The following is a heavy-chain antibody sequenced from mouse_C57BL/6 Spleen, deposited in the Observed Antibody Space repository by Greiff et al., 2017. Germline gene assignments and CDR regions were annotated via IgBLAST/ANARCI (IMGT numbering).Heavy chain of an antibody. CDR1: GYTFTDYE. J-gene: IGHJ1*03. D-gene: IGHD1-1*01. CDR3: TSPYYYGSPSWYFDV. CDR2: IDPETGGT. V-gene: IGHV1-15*01. Sequence: QVQLQQSGAELVRPGASVTLSCKASGYTFTDYEMHWVKQTPVHGLEWIGAIDPETGGTAYNQKFKGKAILTADKSSSTAYMELRSLTSEDSAVYYWTSPYYYGSPSWYFDVWGTGTTVTVSS.